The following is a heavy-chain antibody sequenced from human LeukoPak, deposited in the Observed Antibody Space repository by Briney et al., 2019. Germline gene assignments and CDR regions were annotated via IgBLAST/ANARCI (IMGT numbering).Heavy chain of an antibody. D-gene: IGHD1-1*01. J-gene: IGHJ3*02. CDR1: GFTVRSYS. CDR2: ISSSSTSI. CDR3: ARDWNNWSSTTRDAAFDI. V-gene: IGHV3-48*01. Sequence: GGSLRLSCAASGFTVRSYSMNWVRQAPGKGLEWVSYISSSSTSIYYADSVKGRFTISRDNAKNSLYLQMNSLRAEDTAVYYCARDWNNWSSTTRDAAFDIWGQGTMVIVSS.